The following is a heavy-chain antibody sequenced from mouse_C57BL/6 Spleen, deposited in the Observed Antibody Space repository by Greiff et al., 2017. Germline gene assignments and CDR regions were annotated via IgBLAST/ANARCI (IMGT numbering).Heavy chain of an antibody. V-gene: IGHV14-2*01. CDR2: IDPEDGET. CDR3: ALNYGNYVGFAY. J-gene: IGHJ3*01. CDR1: GFNIKDYY. D-gene: IGHD2-1*01. Sequence: EVKLQESGAELVKPGASVKLSCTASGFNIKDYYMHWVKQRTEQGLEWIGRIDPEDGETKYAPKFQGKATITADTSSNTAYLQLSSLTSEDTAVYYCALNYGNYVGFAYWGQGTLVTVSA.